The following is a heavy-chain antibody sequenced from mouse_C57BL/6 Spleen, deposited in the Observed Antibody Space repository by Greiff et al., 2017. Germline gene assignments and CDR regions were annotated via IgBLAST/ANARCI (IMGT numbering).Heavy chain of an antibody. V-gene: IGHV1-80*01. CDR3: DLGNDFAY. D-gene: IGHD2-1*01. J-gene: IGHJ2*01. CDR1: GYAFSSYW. Sequence: QVQLQQSGAELVKPGASVKISCKASGYAFSSYWMHWVKQRPGKGLEWIGQIYPGDGDTNYNGKFKGKATLTADKSSSTAYMQLSSLTAEDSAVYFCDLGNDFAYWGQGTTLTVSS. CDR2: IYPGDGDT.